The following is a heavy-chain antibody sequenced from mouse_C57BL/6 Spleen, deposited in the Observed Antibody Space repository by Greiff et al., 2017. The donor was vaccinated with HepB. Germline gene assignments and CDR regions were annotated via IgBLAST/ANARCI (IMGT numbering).Heavy chain of an antibody. Sequence: QVQLKESGPELVKPGASVKISCKASGYAFSSSWMNWVKQRPGKGLEWIGRIYPGDGDTNYNGKFKGKATLTADKSSSTAYMQLSSLTSEDSAVYFCARWGGGGYYYAMDYWGQGTSVTVSS. CDR1: GYAFSSSW. CDR2: IYPGDGDT. J-gene: IGHJ4*01. CDR3: ARWGGGGYYYAMDY. V-gene: IGHV1-82*01. D-gene: IGHD1-1*02.